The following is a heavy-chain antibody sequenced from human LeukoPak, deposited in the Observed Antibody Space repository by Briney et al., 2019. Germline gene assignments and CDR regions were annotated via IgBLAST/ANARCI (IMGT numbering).Heavy chain of an antibody. CDR2: ISPTGSTT. V-gene: IGHV3-74*01. D-gene: IGHD5-18*01. Sequence: PGGSLRLSCTASGFSFSGHWMHWARQLPGKGLVWVSRISPTGSTTSYADSVKGRFTVSRDNAKNTLYLQVNNLRAEDTAVYYCAGRVTGYSSGYVYWGQGTLVTVSS. CDR1: GFSFSGHW. J-gene: IGHJ4*02. CDR3: AGRVTGYSSGYVY.